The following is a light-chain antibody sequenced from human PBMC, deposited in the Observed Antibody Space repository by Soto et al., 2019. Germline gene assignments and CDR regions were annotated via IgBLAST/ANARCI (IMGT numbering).Light chain of an antibody. CDR1: SNDVGSYNH. V-gene: IGLV2-14*01. Sequence: QSVLTQPASVSGSPGQSITISCTGTSNDVGSYNHVSWYQQHPGKAPKLMIYEVSNRPSGIFNRFSGSKSGNTASLTISGLQAEDEADYYCNSYTSSTTWVFGGGTKLTVL. CDR3: NSYTSSTTWV. CDR2: EVS. J-gene: IGLJ3*02.